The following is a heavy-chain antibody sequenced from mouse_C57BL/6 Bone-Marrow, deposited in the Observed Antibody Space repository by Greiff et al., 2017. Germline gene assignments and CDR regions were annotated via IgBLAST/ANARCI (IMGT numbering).Heavy chain of an antibody. CDR3: ARGSSGYTWLAY. D-gene: IGHD3-2*02. J-gene: IGHJ3*01. V-gene: IGHV1-56*01. Sequence: VQLQESGPELVRPGASVKISCKAPGYTFTSHWMQWVRQRPGQGLEWIGEIFPGCGSTSYNEKFKGQATLTVDTSSRTAYMQLSSLTSEDAAVYFCARGSSGYTWLAYWGQGTLVNVSA. CDR2: IFPGCGST. CDR1: GYTFTSHW.